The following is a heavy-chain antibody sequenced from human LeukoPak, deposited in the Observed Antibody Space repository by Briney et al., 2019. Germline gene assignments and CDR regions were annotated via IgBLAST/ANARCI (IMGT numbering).Heavy chain of an antibody. CDR3: AKDYYYDSSGYYPYYYYGMDV. D-gene: IGHD3-22*01. CDR2: ISGSGGST. CDR1: GFTFSSYA. J-gene: IGHJ6*02. Sequence: GGSLRLSCAASGFTFSSYAMSWVRQAPGKGLEWVSAISGSGGSTYYADSVKGRFTISRDNSKNTLYLQMNSQRAEDTAVYYCAKDYYYDSSGYYPYYYYGMDVWGQGTTVTVSS. V-gene: IGHV3-23*01.